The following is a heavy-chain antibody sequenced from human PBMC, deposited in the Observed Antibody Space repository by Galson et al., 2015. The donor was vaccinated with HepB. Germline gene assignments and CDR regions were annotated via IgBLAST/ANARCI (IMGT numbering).Heavy chain of an antibody. Sequence: SLRLSCAASGFTFNNYSMNWVRQAPGKGLEWVSYISRSGRTMYYADSVKGRFTISRDNSSDSLYLHMNSLRAEDTAVYYCARDPGYYYDSSGYYFGFSRREDYFDYWGQGTLVTVSS. D-gene: IGHD3-22*01. CDR2: ISRSGRTM. CDR3: ARDPGYYYDSSGYYFGFSRREDYFDY. CDR1: GFTFNNYS. V-gene: IGHV3-48*01. J-gene: IGHJ4*02.